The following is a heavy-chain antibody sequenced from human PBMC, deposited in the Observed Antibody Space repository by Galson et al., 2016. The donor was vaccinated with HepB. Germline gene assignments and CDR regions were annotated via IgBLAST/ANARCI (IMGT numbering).Heavy chain of an antibody. CDR3: TRAFGGGYTYVYSF. D-gene: IGHD5-18*01. CDR2: TIPLFDTA. Sequence: SVKVSCKASGGTFSSYAISWVRQAPGQGLEWMGGTIPLFDTANYAQKFQGRVTITADESTSTAYMELSSLRSEDTAVYYCTRAFGGGYTYVYSFWGQGTLVTVSS. J-gene: IGHJ4*02. CDR1: GGTFSSYA. V-gene: IGHV1-69*13.